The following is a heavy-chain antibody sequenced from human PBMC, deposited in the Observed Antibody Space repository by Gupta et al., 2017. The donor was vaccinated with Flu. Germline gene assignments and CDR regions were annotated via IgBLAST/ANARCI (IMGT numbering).Heavy chain of an antibody. J-gene: IGHJ4*02. V-gene: IGHV3-74*03. CDR3: ATVTTGC. CDR2: INADGSST. Sequence: EVQLVESGGGLVQPGGSIRLSCADSGFAFSYSNLQWVRQAPGKGLVWVARINADGSSTTYADSVKGRFTISRDNAKNTLYRQMNSLGADDTAVYYCATVTTGCWGQGTLVTVSS. CDR1: GFAFSYSN. D-gene: IGHD4-17*01.